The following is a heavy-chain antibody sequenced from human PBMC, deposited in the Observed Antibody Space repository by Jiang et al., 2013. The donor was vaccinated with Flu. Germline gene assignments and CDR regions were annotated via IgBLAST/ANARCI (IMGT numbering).Heavy chain of an antibody. D-gene: IGHD3-22*01. CDR1: GYTFTSYD. V-gene: IGHV1-8*01. CDR3: ARGFASYYYDSSGYLIRNWFDP. J-gene: IGHJ5*02. CDR2: MNPNSGNT. Sequence: GAEVKKPGASVKVSCKASGYTFTSYDINWVRQATGQGLEWMGWMNPNSGNTGYAQKFQGRVTMTRNTSISTAYMELSSLRSEDTAVYYCARGFASYYYDSSGYLIRNWFDPWGQGTLVTVSS.